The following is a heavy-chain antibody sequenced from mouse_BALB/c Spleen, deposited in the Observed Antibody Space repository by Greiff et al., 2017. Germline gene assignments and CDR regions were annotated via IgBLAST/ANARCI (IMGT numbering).Heavy chain of an antibody. CDR3: AREETMITTFAY. V-gene: IGHV14-1*02. J-gene: IGHJ3*01. D-gene: IGHD2-4*01. CDR1: GFNIKDYY. CDR2: IDPENGNT. Sequence: EVKLMESGAELVRPGALVKLSCKASGFNIKDYYMHWVKQRPEQGLEWIGWIDPENGNTIYDPKFQGKASITADTSSNTAYLQLSSLTSEDTAVYYCAREETMITTFAYWGQGTLVTVSA.